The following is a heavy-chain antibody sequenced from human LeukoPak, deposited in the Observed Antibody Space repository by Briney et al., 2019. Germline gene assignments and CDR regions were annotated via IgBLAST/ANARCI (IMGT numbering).Heavy chain of an antibody. V-gene: IGHV4-4*02. J-gene: IGHJ4*02. CDR3: ARGTMVRGVIY. D-gene: IGHD3-10*01. Sequence: PSETLSLTCAVSGVSISSSNWWSWVRQPPGKGLEWIGEINHSGSTNYNPSLKSRVTISVDTSKSQFSLKLGSVTAADTAVYYCARGTMVRGVIYWGQGTLVTVSS. CDR2: INHSGST. CDR1: GVSISSSNW.